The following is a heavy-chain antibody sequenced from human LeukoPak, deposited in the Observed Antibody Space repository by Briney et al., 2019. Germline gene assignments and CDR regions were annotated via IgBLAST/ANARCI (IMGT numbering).Heavy chain of an antibody. V-gene: IGHV3-53*01. J-gene: IGHJ4*02. D-gene: IGHD3-10*01. CDR3: ARVLWFGEFL. CDR1: GFTVSSNY. Sequence: GGSLRLSCAASGFTVSSNYMSWVRQAPGKGMEWVSVIYGGGRTYYADSVKGRFTISRDNSKNTLYLQMNSLRAEDTAVYYCARVLWFGEFLWGQGTLVTVSS. CDR2: IYGGGRT.